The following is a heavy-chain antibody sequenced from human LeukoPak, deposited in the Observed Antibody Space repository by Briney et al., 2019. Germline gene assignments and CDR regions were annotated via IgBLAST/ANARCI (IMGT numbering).Heavy chain of an antibody. Sequence: SVKVSCKASGGTFSSYAISWVRQAPGQGLEWMGRIIPILGIANYAQKFQGRVTITADKSTSTAYMELSSLRSEDTAVYYCARAAATTPFDYWGQGTLVTVSS. CDR2: IIPILGIA. CDR3: ARAAATTPFDY. CDR1: GGTFSSYA. D-gene: IGHD5-24*01. J-gene: IGHJ4*02. V-gene: IGHV1-69*04.